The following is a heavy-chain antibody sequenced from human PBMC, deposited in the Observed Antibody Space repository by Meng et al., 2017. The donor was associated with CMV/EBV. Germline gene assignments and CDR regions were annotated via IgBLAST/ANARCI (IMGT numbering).Heavy chain of an antibody. J-gene: IGHJ4*02. V-gene: IGHV1-46*01. Sequence: ASVTVSCKASGYTFTSYYVHWVRQAPGHGLEWMGIINPSGSSTSYAQKFQGRVTMTRDTSTSTVYTELSSLRSEDTAVYYCVRDLMGPSSWGQGTLVTVSS. D-gene: IGHD2-8*01. CDR3: VRDLMGPSS. CDR2: INPSGSST. CDR1: GYTFTSYY.